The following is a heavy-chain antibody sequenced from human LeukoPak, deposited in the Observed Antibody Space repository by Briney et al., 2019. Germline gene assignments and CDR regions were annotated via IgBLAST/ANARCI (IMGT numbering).Heavy chain of an antibody. J-gene: IGHJ4*02. CDR2: ISAYNGNT. CDR1: GYTFTSYG. V-gene: IGHV1-18*01. D-gene: IGHD2-8*01. CDR3: ARLYPYCTNGVCYQKYYFDY. Sequence: ASVKVSCKASGYTFTSYGISWVRQAPGQGLEWMGWISAYNGNTNYAQKLQGRVTMTTDTSTSTAYMELRSLRSDDTAVYYCARLYPYCTNGVCYQKYYFDYWGQGTLVTVSS.